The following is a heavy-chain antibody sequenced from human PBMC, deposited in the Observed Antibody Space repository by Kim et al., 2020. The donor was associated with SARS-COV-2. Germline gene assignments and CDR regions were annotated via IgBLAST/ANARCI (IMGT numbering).Heavy chain of an antibody. V-gene: IGHV3-30*02. D-gene: IGHD6-25*01. Sequence: VKGRFTISRDNSKNTLHLQMNSLRAEDTAVYYCAKDLGAAGYYYYYYMDVWGKGTTVTVSS. J-gene: IGHJ6*03. CDR3: AKDLGAAGYYYYYYMDV.